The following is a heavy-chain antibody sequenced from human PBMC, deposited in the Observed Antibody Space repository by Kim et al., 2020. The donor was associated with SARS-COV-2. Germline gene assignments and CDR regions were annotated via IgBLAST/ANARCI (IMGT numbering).Heavy chain of an antibody. D-gene: IGHD5-12*01. CDR3: AKDSKYSGYESGEFDY. V-gene: IGHV3-9*01. J-gene: IGHJ4*02. Sequence: SVKGRFTISRDNAKNALYLQMNSLRAEDTALYYCAKDSKYSGYESGEFDYWGQGTLVTVSS.